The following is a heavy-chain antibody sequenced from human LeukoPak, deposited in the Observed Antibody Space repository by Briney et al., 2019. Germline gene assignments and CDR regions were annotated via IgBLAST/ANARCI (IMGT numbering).Heavy chain of an antibody. D-gene: IGHD6-6*01. CDR2: ISSSGSSV. J-gene: IGHJ3*02. CDR3: ARESVIEAHDDAFDI. CDR1: GFTFSDYY. V-gene: IGHV3-11*01. Sequence: GGSLRLSCAASGFTFSDYYMSWIRQAPGKGLEWVSYISSSGSSVYYEDSVKGRFTISRDNAKNSLYLQMNSLRAEDTAVYYCARESVIEAHDDAFDIWGQGTMVTVSS.